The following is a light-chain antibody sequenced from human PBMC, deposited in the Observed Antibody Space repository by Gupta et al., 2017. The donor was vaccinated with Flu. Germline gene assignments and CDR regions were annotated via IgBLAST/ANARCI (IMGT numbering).Light chain of an antibody. CDR2: AAS. V-gene: IGKV1-9*01. J-gene: IGKJ3*01. CDR1: QGISTY. CDR3: QHGNSSPFS. Sequence: DIQLTQSPSFLSASVGDRVTITCRASQGISTYLAWYQQKPGKAHKLMIYAASRWESGVPSRFSGSGSGTEFTLTISSLQPEDFATYYCQHGNSSPFSFGHGTNVDIK.